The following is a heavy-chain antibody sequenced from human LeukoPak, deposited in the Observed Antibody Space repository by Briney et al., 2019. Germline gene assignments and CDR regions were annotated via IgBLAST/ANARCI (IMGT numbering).Heavy chain of an antibody. CDR1: GFTFSSYA. Sequence: GGSLRLSCAASGFTFSSYAMHWVRHAPDKGLEWVAVISYDGSNKYYADSVKGRFTISRDNSKNTLYLQMNSLRAEDTAVYYCAKDLVIDPRYYYGLGVWGQGTTVTVSS. J-gene: IGHJ6*02. CDR2: ISYDGSNK. D-gene: IGHD3-10*01. V-gene: IGHV3-30-3*02. CDR3: AKDLVIDPRYYYGLGV.